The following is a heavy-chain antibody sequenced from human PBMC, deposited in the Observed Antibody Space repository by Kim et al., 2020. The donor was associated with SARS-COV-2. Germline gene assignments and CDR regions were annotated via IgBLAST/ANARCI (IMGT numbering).Heavy chain of an antibody. J-gene: IGHJ4*02. CDR3: ARRKYTFGSFDY. D-gene: IGHD5-18*01. V-gene: IGHV4-59*01. Sequence: NHNPSLKGRVTISVDTSKNQFSLKLSSGTAADTAVYYCARRKYTFGSFDYWGQGTLVTVSS.